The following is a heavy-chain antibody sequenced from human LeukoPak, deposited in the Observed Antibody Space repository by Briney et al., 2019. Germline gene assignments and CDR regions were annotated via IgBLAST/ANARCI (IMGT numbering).Heavy chain of an antibody. CDR2: VSPDGTNT. CDR3: ARDGANDYGDQYRYFDL. V-gene: IGHV3-64*01. Sequence: GGSLRLSCAASGFTFDTYVMHWVRQAPGKGLEYVSAVSPDGTNTFYANSVKGRFTISRDNSRNTLLLQMGSLRAEDMAVYYCARDGANDYGDQYRYFDLWGRGTLVTVSS. J-gene: IGHJ2*01. D-gene: IGHD4-17*01. CDR1: GFTFDTYV.